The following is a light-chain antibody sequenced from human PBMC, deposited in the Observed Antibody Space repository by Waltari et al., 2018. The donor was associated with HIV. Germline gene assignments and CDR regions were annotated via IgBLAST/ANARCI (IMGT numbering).Light chain of an antibody. J-gene: IGKJ2*01. CDR2: DAS. CDR1: QSVSSY. Sequence: EIVLTQSPATLSLSPGASATLSCRASQSVSSYLAWYQQKPGQAPRLLLYDASNRATGIPARFSGSGSGTDFTLTISSLEPEDFAVYYCQQRSNWPSYTFGQGTKLEIK. V-gene: IGKV3-11*01. CDR3: QQRSNWPSYT.